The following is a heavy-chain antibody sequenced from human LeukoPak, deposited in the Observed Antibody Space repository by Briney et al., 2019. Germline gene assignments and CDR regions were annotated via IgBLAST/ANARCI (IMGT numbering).Heavy chain of an antibody. J-gene: IGHJ6*03. D-gene: IGHD3-3*01. Sequence: GASVKVSCKASGGTFSSYAISWVRQAPGQGLEWMGWINPNSGGTNYAQKFQGRVTMTRDTSISTAYMELSRLRSDDTAVYYCARDRRRFLESRTGYYYYMDVWGKGTTVTVSS. V-gene: IGHV1-2*02. CDR2: INPNSGGT. CDR3: ARDRRRFLESRTGYYYYMDV. CDR1: GGTFSSYA.